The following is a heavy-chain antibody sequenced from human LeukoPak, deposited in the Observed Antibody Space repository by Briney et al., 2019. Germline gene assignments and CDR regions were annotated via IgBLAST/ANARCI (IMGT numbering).Heavy chain of an antibody. CDR1: GFTFSSYA. CDR3: ARVSVGYCSGGSCWYFDL. J-gene: IGHJ2*01. D-gene: IGHD2-15*01. Sequence: GGSLRLSCAASGFTFSSYAMSWVRQAPGKGLEWVSAISASGGSTYYADSMKGRFTISRDNSKNTLYLQMNSLRAEDTAVYYCARVSVGYCSGGSCWYFDLWGRGTLVTVSS. V-gene: IGHV3-23*01. CDR2: ISASGGST.